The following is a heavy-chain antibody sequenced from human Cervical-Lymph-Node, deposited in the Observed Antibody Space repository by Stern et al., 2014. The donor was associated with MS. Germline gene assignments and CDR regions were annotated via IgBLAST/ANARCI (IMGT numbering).Heavy chain of an antibody. J-gene: IGHJ4*02. D-gene: IGHD3-10*01. CDR1: GGSISSGGYY. Sequence: QVQLQESGPGLVKPSQTLSLTCTVSGGSISSGGYYWSWIRQHPGKGLEWIGYIYYSGSTSYNPAIQRRVTLQVDTTKHQLSLNMSSVSAADTAVYYCARASYYGPGIYYWGQGTLVTVSA. CDR2: IYYSGST. V-gene: IGHV4-31*03. CDR3: ARASYYGPGIYY.